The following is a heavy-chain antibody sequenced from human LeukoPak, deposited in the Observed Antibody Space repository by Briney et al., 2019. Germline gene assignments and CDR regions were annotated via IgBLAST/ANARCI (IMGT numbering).Heavy chain of an antibody. CDR1: GFTFSSYS. Sequence: GGSLRLSCAASGFTFSSYSMNWVRQAPGKGLEWVGRIKDRSEGGTTDYAAPVKDRFVISRDESKNTLYLQVSGLKTEDTGVYYCTTGTRLSQDYWGQGTLVTVSS. V-gene: IGHV3-15*01. J-gene: IGHJ4*02. D-gene: IGHD3-16*02. CDR2: IKDRSEGGTT. CDR3: TTGTRLSQDY.